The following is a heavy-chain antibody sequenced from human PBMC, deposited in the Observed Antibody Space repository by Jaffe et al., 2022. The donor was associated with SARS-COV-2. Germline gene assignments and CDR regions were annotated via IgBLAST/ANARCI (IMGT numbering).Heavy chain of an antibody. Sequence: QVQLQESGPGLVKPSETLSLTCTVSGGSISSYYWSWIRQPPGKGLEWIGYIYYSGSTNYNPSLKSRVTISVDTSKNQFSLKLSSVTAADTAVYYCARDLEDTFDYWGQGTLVTVSS. J-gene: IGHJ4*02. V-gene: IGHV4-59*01. CDR1: GGSISSYY. CDR3: ARDLEDTFDY. CDR2: IYYSGST.